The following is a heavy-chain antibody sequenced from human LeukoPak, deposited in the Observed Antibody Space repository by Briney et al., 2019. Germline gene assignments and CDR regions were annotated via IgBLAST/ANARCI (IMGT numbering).Heavy chain of an antibody. CDR3: ARVRRRDGYKLDY. V-gene: IGHV4-34*01. CDR1: GGSFSGYY. Sequence: SGTLSLTCAVYGGSFSGYYWSWIRQPPGKGLEWIGEINHSGSTNYNPSLKSRVTISVDTSKNQFSLKLSSVTAADTAVYYCARVRRRDGYKLDYWGQGTLVTVSS. CDR2: INHSGST. D-gene: IGHD5-24*01. J-gene: IGHJ4*02.